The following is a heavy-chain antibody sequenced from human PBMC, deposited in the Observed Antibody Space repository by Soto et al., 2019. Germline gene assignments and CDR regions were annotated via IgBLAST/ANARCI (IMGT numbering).Heavy chain of an antibody. Sequence: QVQLVESGGGVVQPGRCLRLCCAASGFTFSSYAMPWVRQAPGKGLEWVAVISYDGSNKYYADSVKGRFTISRDNSKNTLYLQMNSLRAEDTAVYYCARQGPVRGTVTRLFDYWGQGTLVTVSS. J-gene: IGHJ4*02. CDR3: ARQGPVRGTVTRLFDY. CDR2: ISYDGSNK. V-gene: IGHV3-30-3*01. D-gene: IGHD4-17*01. CDR1: GFTFSSYA.